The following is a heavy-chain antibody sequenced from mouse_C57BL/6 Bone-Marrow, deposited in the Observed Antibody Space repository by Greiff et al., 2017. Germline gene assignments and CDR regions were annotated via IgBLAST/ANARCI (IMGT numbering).Heavy chain of an antibody. V-gene: IGHV1-19*01. Sequence: EVQLQQSGPVLVKPGASVKMSCKASGYTFTDYCMNWVKQSHGKSLEWIGVINPYNGGTSYNQKFKGKATLTVDKSSSTAYMELNSLTSEDSAVYYCARLTGTYFDVWGTGTTVTVSS. CDR3: ARLTGTYFDV. D-gene: IGHD4-1*01. CDR1: GYTFTDYC. J-gene: IGHJ1*03. CDR2: INPYNGGT.